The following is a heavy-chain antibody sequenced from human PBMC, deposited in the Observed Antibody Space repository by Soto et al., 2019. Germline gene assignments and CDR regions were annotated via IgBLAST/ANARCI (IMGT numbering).Heavy chain of an antibody. CDR2: IYYSGST. CDR1: GGSISSGGYY. J-gene: IGHJ4*02. V-gene: IGHV4-31*03. CDR3: ARGTGDYVLGVDD. Sequence: PSETLSLTCTVSGGSISSGGYYWSWIRQHPGKGLEWIGYIYYSGSTYYNPSLKSRVTISVDTSKNQFSLKLSSVTAADTAVYYCARGTGDYVLGVDDRAQRNPVTVSS. D-gene: IGHD4-17*01.